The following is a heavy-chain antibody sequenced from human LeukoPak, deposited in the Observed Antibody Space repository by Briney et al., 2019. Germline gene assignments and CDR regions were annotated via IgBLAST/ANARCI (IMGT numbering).Heavy chain of an antibody. D-gene: IGHD6-13*01. V-gene: IGHV1-2*02. CDR3: ARALAAAGQRGYFDY. Sequence: GASVKVSCKASGYTFTGYYVHWVRQAPGQGLEWMGWINPNSGGTSYAQKFQGRLTMTRDTSISTAYMELSRLRSDDTAVYYCARALAAAGQRGYFDYWGQGTLVTVSS. CDR1: GYTFTGYY. CDR2: INPNSGGT. J-gene: IGHJ4*02.